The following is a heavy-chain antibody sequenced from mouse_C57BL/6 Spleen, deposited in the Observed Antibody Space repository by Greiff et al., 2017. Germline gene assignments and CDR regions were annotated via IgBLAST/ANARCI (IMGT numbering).Heavy chain of an antibody. D-gene: IGHD1-1*01. CDR3: TYAYGSSYGYFDV. CDR1: GFNIQDDY. V-gene: IGHV14-4*01. Sequence: EVQLQQSGAELVRPGASVKLSCTASGFNIQDDYMHWVKQSPEQGLEWIGWIDPENGDTEYASKFQGKATITADTSSNTAYLQLSSLTSEDTAVYYCTYAYGSSYGYFDVWGTGTTVTVSS. J-gene: IGHJ1*03. CDR2: IDPENGDT.